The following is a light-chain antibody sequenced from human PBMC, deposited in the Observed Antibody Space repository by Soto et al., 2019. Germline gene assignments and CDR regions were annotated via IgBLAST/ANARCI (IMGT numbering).Light chain of an antibody. CDR2: AAS. J-gene: IGKJ2*01. V-gene: IGKV1-39*01. CDR3: QQSSNIPYT. Sequence: DIQMTQSPSSLSASVGDRVTITCRASQTISSYLNWYQQSPGKAPKLLIYAASSLQSGVPSRFSASGSGTDFTLTISSLQPEDFATYYCQQSSNIPYTFGQGTKLEIK. CDR1: QTISSY.